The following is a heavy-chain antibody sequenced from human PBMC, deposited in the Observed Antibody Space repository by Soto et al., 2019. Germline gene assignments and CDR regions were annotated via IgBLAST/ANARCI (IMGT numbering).Heavy chain of an antibody. Sequence: QVQLVQSGPEVKKPGASAKVSCKASGYIFSNFGISWMRQVPGQGLEGMGWISAYNGNTNYAQKHQGRVTLTTDTSTNTAYMELRSLRSADTAVYYCARASGCGVGTTTYWGQGTLVTVAS. CDR1: GYIFSNFG. J-gene: IGHJ4*02. D-gene: IGHD1-26*01. V-gene: IGHV1-18*01. CDR2: ISAYNGNT. CDR3: ARASGCGVGTTTY.